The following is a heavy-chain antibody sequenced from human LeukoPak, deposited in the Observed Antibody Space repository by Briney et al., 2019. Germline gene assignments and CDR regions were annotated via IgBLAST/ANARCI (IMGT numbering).Heavy chain of an antibody. Sequence: ASVKVSCKASGYTFTSYGISWVRQAPGQGPEWMGWISAYNGNTNYAQKLQGRVTMTTDTSTSTAYMELRSLRSDDTAVYYCARDTYYYDSSGYLDYWGQGTLVTVSS. V-gene: IGHV1-18*01. J-gene: IGHJ4*02. CDR2: ISAYNGNT. CDR3: ARDTYYYDSSGYLDY. CDR1: GYTFTSYG. D-gene: IGHD3-22*01.